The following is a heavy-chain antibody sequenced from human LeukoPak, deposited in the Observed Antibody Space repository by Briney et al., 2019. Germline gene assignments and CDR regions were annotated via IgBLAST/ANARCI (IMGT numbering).Heavy chain of an antibody. CDR3: ARASYGGGQGEYNWFDP. CDR2: INPNSGGT. D-gene: IGHD4-23*01. Sequence: GASVKVSCKASGYTFTGYYMHWVRQAPGQGLEWMGWINPNSGGTNYAQKFQGRVTMTRDTSISTAYMELSRLRSDDTAVYYCARASYGGGQGEYNWFDPWGQGTLVTVSS. J-gene: IGHJ5*02. CDR1: GYTFTGYY. V-gene: IGHV1-2*02.